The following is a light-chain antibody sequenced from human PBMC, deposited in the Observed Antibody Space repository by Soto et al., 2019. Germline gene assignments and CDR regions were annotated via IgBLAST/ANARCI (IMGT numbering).Light chain of an antibody. CDR2: DVS. Sequence: QSALTQPRSVSGSPGQSATISCTGTSSDVGEYDYVSWYQQHPGKAPKLMIFDVSERPSGVPDRFSGSKTGNTASLTISGLQAEDEADYYCCSYAGSPYVFGTGTRSPS. CDR3: CSYAGSPYV. J-gene: IGLJ1*01. V-gene: IGLV2-11*01. CDR1: SSDVGEYDY.